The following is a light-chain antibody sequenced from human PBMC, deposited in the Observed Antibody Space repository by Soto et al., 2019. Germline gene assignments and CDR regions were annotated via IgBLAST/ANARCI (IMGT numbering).Light chain of an antibody. CDR1: QSLSSY. CDR2: AAS. Sequence: DIQLTQSPSSLSASVGVRVTITCRASQSLSSYLNWYQQKPGKAPKLLIYAASSLQSGVPSRFSGSGSGTDFTLTISSLQPEDFAAYYCQQSYSSPRTFGQGTKVEIK. J-gene: IGKJ1*01. CDR3: QQSYSSPRT. V-gene: IGKV1-39*01.